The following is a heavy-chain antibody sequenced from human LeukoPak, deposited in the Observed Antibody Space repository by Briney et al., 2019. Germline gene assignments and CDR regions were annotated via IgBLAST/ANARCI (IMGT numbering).Heavy chain of an antibody. V-gene: IGHV3-53*01. Sequence: GGSLRLSCAASGFTLSGDYMSWVRQAPGKGLEWVSVIYSGGSTYYADSVTGRFTISRDNAKNTVYLQMNSLRAEDTAVYFCARGGVDYWGQGALVTVSS. J-gene: IGHJ4*02. CDR2: IYSGGST. CDR3: ARGGVDY. CDR1: GFTLSGDY.